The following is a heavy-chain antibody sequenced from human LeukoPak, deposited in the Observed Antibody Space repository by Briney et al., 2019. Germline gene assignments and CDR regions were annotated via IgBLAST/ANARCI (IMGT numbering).Heavy chain of an antibody. CDR3: GRSRGAGPGAHFDV. V-gene: IGHV3-33*01. CDR2: IWYDGNTK. Sequence: GTSLRLSCAASGFIFTKYGLHWVRQAPGKGLEWVAVIWYDGNTKYYADSVKGRFTISRDNAKNSLYLQMNSLRAEDTAVYYCGRSRGAGPGAHFDVWGQGTLVTVSS. D-gene: IGHD6-19*01. CDR1: GFIFTKYG. J-gene: IGHJ4*02.